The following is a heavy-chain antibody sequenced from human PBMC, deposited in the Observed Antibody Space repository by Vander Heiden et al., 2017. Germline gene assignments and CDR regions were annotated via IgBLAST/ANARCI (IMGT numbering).Heavy chain of an antibody. CDR3: EYHYWFFHV. CDR1: GFSLMTSRVG. CDR2: IYWNDRK. Sequence: QITLKESGPTLVKPTHTRTLTCTFSGFSLMTSRVGVVWLRQLPGKAEKRIALIYWNDRKRYSPSQNNRLFITMDTSKDQVVLTMTNMDPLDTATYYCEYHYWFFHVWGRGTLVTVSS. J-gene: IGHJ2*01. V-gene: IGHV2-5*01.